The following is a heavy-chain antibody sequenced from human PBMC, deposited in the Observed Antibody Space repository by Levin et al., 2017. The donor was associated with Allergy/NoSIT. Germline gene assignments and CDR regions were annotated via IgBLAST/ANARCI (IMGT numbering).Heavy chain of an antibody. J-gene: IGHJ1*01. V-gene: IGHV3-33*01. Sequence: GGSLRLSCAASGFTFSSYGMHWVRQAPGKGLEWVAVIWYDGSNKYYADSVKGRFTISRDNSKNTLYLQMNSLRAEDTAVYYCARTLYSSGWEYFQHWGQGTLVTVSS. CDR2: IWYDGSNK. D-gene: IGHD6-19*01. CDR1: GFTFSSYG. CDR3: ARTLYSSGWEYFQH.